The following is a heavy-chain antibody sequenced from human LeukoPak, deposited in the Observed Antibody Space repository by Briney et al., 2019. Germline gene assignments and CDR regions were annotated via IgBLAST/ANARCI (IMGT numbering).Heavy chain of an antibody. CDR1: GYTFTSYG. V-gene: IGHV1-18*01. CDR3: ARTPHTDLGDYASTDY. CDR2: ISAYNGRT. J-gene: IGHJ4*02. Sequence: ASVKVSCKASGYTFTSYGISWVRQAPGQGLEWMGWISAYNGRTYYAQNLQGRVTMTTDTATSTAYMELRSLRSDDTAVYYCARTPHTDLGDYASTDYWGQGALVTVSS. D-gene: IGHD4-17*01.